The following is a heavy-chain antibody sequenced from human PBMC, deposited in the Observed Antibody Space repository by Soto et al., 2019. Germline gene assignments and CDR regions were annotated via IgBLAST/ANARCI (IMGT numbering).Heavy chain of an antibody. CDR1: GYTFTSYG. D-gene: IGHD3-10*01. CDR2: ISAYNGNT. Sequence: ASVKVSCKASGYTFTSYGISWVRQAPGQGLEWMGWISAYNGNTNYAQKLQGRVTMTTDTSTSTAYMELRSLRSDDTAVYYCARDGSGSYWNYYYYYYMDVWGKGTTVTVSS. J-gene: IGHJ6*03. CDR3: ARDGSGSYWNYYYYYYMDV. V-gene: IGHV1-18*01.